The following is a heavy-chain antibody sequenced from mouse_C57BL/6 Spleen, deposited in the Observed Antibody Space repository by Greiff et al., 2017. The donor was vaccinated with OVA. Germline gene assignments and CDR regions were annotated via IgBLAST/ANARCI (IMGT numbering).Heavy chain of an antibody. CDR1: GFSLSTFGMG. D-gene: IGHD1-1*01. J-gene: IGHJ1*03. CDR3: ARIPDPTTVVEGYFDV. CDR2: IWWDDDK. V-gene: IGHV8-8*01. Sequence: QVQLKESGPGILQPSQTLSLTCSFSGFSLSTFGMGVGWIRQPSGKGLEWLAHIWWDDDKYYNPALKSRLTISKDTSKNQVFLKIANVDTADTATYYCARIPDPTTVVEGYFDVWGTGTTVTVSS.